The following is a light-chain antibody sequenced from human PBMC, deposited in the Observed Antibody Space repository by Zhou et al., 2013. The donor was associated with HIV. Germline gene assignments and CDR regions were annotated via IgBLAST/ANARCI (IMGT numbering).Light chain of an antibody. CDR3: QYYGRPTWT. CDR1: QSINTN. V-gene: IGKV3-20*01. J-gene: IGKJ1*01. Sequence: EIVMTQSPAILSVSPGGRVTLSCRTSQSINTNLAWYQQRSGQPPRLLIFGPSNRAPDRATGIADRFSASGSGTDFTLTINRLEPEDSAVYYCQYYGRPTWTFGQGTSVEIK. CDR2: GPS.